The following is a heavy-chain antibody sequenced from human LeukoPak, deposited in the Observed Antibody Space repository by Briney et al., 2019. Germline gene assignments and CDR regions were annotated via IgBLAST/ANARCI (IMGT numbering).Heavy chain of an antibody. V-gene: IGHV3-11*05. CDR1: GFTFSDCY. CDR2: ISNSCSSR. J-gene: IGHJ3*01. Sequence: GGSLSLSCAASGFTFSDCYMCWIRMPPAPGMEWVAYISNSCSSRNYADSVKGRFTISRDNAKNSLYLQMNSLIAEDTAVYYCARVPGKYAFDRWGQGTMVTVSA. CDR3: ARVPGKYAFDR. D-gene: IGHD3-10*01.